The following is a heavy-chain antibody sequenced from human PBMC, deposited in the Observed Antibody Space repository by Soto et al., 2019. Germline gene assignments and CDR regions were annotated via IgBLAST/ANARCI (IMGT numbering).Heavy chain of an antibody. CDR2: IIPIFGTA. J-gene: IGHJ4*02. V-gene: IGHV1-69*05. Sequence: QVQLVQSGAEVKKPGSSVKVSCKASGGTFSSYAISWVRQAPGQGLEWMGGIIPIFGTANYAQKFQRRVTITSDDSKSTAYRELSRLRCADTAVYSCARARTPLSARGYSYGYAFWGQGTLVTVSS. CDR3: ARARTPLSARGYSYGYAF. CDR1: GGTFSSYA. D-gene: IGHD5-18*01.